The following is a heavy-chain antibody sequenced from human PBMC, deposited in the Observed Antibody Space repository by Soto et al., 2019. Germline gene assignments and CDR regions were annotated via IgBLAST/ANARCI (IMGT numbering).Heavy chain of an antibody. J-gene: IGHJ4*02. V-gene: IGHV2-5*01. D-gene: IGHD1-26*01. CDR3: AQRYGGNYYRWYFDY. Sequence: XGPTLLNPTQTLPLTCTFAVFSLSTSGAGVGWIRQPPGKALEWLALISWKDDKRYNPGLKSRLTITKDTSKNQVVLTMTNMDPVDTGTYFCAQRYGGNYYRWYFDYWGQGTLVTVSS. CDR1: VFSLSTSGAG. CDR2: ISWKDDK.